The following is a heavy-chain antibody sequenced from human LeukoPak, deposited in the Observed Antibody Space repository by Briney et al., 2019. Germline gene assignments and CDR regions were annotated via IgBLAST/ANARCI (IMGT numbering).Heavy chain of an antibody. V-gene: IGHV1-2*06. CDR1: GYTFTGYY. CDR2: INPNSGGT. D-gene: IGHD6-6*01. Sequence: EASVKVSCKASGYTFTGYYMHWVRQAPGQGLEWMGRINPNSGGTNYAQKFQGRVTMTRDTSISTAYMELSRLRSDDTAVYYCAREYSSSSKRDYWGQGTLVTVSS. CDR3: AREYSSSSKRDY. J-gene: IGHJ4*02.